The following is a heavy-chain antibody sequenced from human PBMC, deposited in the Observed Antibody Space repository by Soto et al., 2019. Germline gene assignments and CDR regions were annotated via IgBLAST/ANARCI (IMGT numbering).Heavy chain of an antibody. CDR3: AKDGGREGYFGNWFDP. V-gene: IGHV1-69*13. CDR2: IIPIFGTI. Sequence: SVKVSCKASGYTFTSYAITWVRQAPGQGLEWLGRIIPIFGTIDYAQKFQGRVTITADDSTTTAYMELSSLRSDDTAVYYCAKDGGREGYFGNWFDPWGQGTLVTVSS. D-gene: IGHD2-15*01. CDR1: GYTFTSYA. J-gene: IGHJ5*02.